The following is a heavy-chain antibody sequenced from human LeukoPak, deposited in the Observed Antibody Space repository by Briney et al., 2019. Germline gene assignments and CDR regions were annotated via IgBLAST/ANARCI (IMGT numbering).Heavy chain of an antibody. D-gene: IGHD5-18*01. J-gene: IGHJ4*02. CDR1: GSTFSTCA. V-gene: IGHV3-23*01. CDR2: LSRSGDST. CDR3: AKIVDTAPGLFDS. Sequence: PGRSLRLSCALSGSTFSTCAMSWVRQPPGKVLEWVSALSRSGDSTYYADSVKGRVTISRDNSKNTLYLQMNSLRADDTAVYYCAKIVDTAPGLFDSWGQGTLVTVS.